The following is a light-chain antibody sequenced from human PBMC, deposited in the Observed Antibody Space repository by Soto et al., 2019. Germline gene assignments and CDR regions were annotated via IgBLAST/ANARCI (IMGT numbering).Light chain of an antibody. Sequence: EIVMTQSPATLSVSPGERATLSCRASQRVSSNLAWYQQKPGQAPRLLIYGASTRATGIPARFSGSGSGTEFTLTISSLQSEDSAVYYRQQYKNWLALTFGGGTKVEIK. CDR1: QRVSSN. V-gene: IGKV3-15*01. J-gene: IGKJ4*01. CDR3: QQYKNWLALT. CDR2: GAS.